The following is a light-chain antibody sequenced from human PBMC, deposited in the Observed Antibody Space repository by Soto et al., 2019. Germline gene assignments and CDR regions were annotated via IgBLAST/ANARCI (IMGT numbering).Light chain of an antibody. CDR3: QQRSNWPP. CDR2: EAS. Sequence: PGDRATLSCRASQTISNSLAWYQQKPGQAPRLLISEASNRAAGIPARFSGSGSGTDFTLTITSLEPEDSAIYYCQQRSNWPPFGQGTRLEIK. CDR1: QTISNS. J-gene: IGKJ5*01. V-gene: IGKV3-11*01.